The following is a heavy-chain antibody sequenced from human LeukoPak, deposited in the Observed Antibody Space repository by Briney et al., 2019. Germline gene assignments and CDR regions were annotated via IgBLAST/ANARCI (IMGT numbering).Heavy chain of an antibody. J-gene: IGHJ3*01. D-gene: IGHD1/OR15-1a*01. Sequence: PGGSLRLSCAASGFTFSSYWMSWVRQAPGKGLEWVANIKQDGSEKYYVDSVKGRFTISRDNAKNSLYLQMNSLRAEDTAVYYCARDGTFEGDTDAFDFWGQGTMVTVSS. CDR3: ARDGTFEGDTDAFDF. CDR2: IKQDGSEK. CDR1: GFTFSSYW. V-gene: IGHV3-7*01.